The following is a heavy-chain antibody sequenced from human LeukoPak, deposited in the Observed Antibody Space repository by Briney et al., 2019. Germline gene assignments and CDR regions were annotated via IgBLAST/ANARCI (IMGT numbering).Heavy chain of an antibody. D-gene: IGHD4-23*01. CDR2: IFSSGST. CDR1: GASISSGNYY. J-gene: IGHJ4*02. Sequence: SETLSLTCTVSGASISSGNYYWSWIRHLPGKGLELIGCIFSSGSTYQHPSLKSRVTISVDTSENQFSLKLNSVTAADTAVYYCARDYYVRNPGYYFDYWGQGILLTVSS. V-gene: IGHV4-31*03. CDR3: ARDYYVRNPGYYFDY.